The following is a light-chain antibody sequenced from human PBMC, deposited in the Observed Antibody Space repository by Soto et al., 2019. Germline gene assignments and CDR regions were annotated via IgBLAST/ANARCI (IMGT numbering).Light chain of an antibody. J-gene: IGKJ5*01. CDR3: QQYGSSPPGIT. V-gene: IGKV3-20*01. Sequence: EIVMTQSPATLSVSPGERATLSCRASQRVSSNLAWYQQKPGQAPRLLIYAASSRAAGIPDRFSGSGSGTDFTLTISSLEPEDFAVYYCQQYGSSPPGITFGQGTRLEIK. CDR1: QRVSSN. CDR2: AAS.